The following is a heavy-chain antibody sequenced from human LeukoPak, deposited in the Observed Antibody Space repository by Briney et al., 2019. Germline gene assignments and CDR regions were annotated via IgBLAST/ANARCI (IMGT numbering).Heavy chain of an antibody. CDR3: ARDKRRFDFWSDPGWFDP. V-gene: IGHV1-69*05. CDR1: GGTFSSYA. Sequence: ASVKVSCKASGGTFSSYAISWVRQAPGQGLEWMGGIIPIFGTANYAQKLQGRVTMTTDTSTSTAYMELRSLRSDDTAVYYCARDKRRFDFWSDPGWFDPWGQGTLVTVSS. D-gene: IGHD3-3*01. CDR2: IIPIFGTA. J-gene: IGHJ5*02.